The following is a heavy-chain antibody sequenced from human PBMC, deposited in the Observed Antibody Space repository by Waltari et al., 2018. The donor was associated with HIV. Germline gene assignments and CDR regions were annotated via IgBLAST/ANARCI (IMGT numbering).Heavy chain of an antibody. J-gene: IGHJ6*02. CDR3: ARAGSVFGTSPYGMDV. Sequence: QVQLQESGPGLVKPSQTLSLPCTFSGGSISSGDSYWSWIRQPPGKGLEWIGYIYYSGSTYYNPSLKSRVTISVDTSKNQFSLKLSSVSAADTAVYYCARAGSVFGTSPYGMDVWGQGTTVTVSS. D-gene: IGHD2-2*01. CDR2: IYYSGST. V-gene: IGHV4-30-4*01. CDR1: GGSISSGDSY.